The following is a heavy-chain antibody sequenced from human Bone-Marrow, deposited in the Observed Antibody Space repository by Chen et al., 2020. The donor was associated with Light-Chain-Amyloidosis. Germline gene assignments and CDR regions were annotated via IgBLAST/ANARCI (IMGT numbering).Heavy chain of an antibody. CDR3: ARRRDGYNFDY. D-gene: IGHD5-12*01. V-gene: IGHV5-51*01. Sequence: EVQLQQSGPEVKKPGESLKISCKGSGYTFPNYWIGWVRQMPGKGLEWMGVIYPDDSDARYSPSFEGQVTISADKSITTAYLKWRSRKASDTAMYYCARRRDGYNFDYWGQGTLVTVSS. CDR2: IYPDDSDA. CDR1: GYTFPNYW. J-gene: IGHJ4*02.